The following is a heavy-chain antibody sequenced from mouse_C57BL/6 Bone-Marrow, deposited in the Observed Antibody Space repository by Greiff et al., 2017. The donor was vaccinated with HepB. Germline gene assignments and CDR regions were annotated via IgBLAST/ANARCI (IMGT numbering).Heavy chain of an antibody. CDR2: IYPGSGST. J-gene: IGHJ1*03. V-gene: IGHV1-55*01. CDR3: ASPPYYYGSERYFDV. CDR1: GYTFTSYW. D-gene: IGHD1-1*01. Sequence: QVQLQQSGAELVKPGASVKMSCKASGYTFTSYWITWVKQRPGQGLEWIGDIYPGSGSTNYNEKFKSKATLTVDTSSSTAYMQLSSLTSEDSAVYYCASPPYYYGSERYFDVWGTGTTVTVSS.